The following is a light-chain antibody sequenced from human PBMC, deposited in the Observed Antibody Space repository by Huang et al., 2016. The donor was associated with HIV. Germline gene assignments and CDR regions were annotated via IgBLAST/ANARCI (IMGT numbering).Light chain of an antibody. CDR2: GAS. CDR3: QQYDTWPPLT. V-gene: IGKV3-15*01. CDR1: QSVGGK. Sequence: ILLTQFPATLSVSPGQRVTLSCRASQSVGGKLAWYQQRPGQAPRLRIYGASTRVPTIPDRFSGGGSGTEFTLTISSLQSEDFAVYYCQQYDTWPPLTFGGGTKV. J-gene: IGKJ4*01.